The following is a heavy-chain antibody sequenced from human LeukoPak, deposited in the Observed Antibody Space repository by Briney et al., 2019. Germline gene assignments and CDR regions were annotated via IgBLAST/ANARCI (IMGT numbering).Heavy chain of an antibody. CDR2: ISGSGGST. D-gene: IGHD3-10*01. CDR3: AKARVLIVGLAFDI. CDR1: GFTFSSYG. V-gene: IGHV3-23*01. Sequence: GGTLRLSCAASGFTFSSYGMSWVRQAPGKGLEWVLAISGSGGSTYYADSVKGRFTISRDNSKNTLYLQMNSLRAEDTAVYYCAKARVLIVGLAFDIWGQGTMVTVSS. J-gene: IGHJ3*02.